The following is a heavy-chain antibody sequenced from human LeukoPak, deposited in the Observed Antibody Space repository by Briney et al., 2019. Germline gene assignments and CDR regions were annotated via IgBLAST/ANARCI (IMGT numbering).Heavy chain of an antibody. CDR1: GGSVGSSPYY. CDR2: VSYSGRP. V-gene: IGHV4-39*07. CDR3: ARVGKQWLVLRGWFDP. J-gene: IGHJ5*02. Sequence: SETLSLTCTVSGGSVGSSPYYWAWVRQPPGRELDWIGSVSYSGRPSYTPSLESRVTISVDTSKNQFFLKFNSVTAADTAVYYCARVGKQWLVLRGWFDPWGQGTLVTVSS. D-gene: IGHD6-19*01.